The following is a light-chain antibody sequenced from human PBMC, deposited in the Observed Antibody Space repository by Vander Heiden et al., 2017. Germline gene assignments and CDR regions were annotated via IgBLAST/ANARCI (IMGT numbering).Light chain of an antibody. V-gene: IGKV1-27*01. J-gene: IGKJ1*01. CDR2: AAS. Sequence: SPMPQSPSSLSASVGDRVTITCRASQSISHYLAWYQQKPGKVPKLLIYAASTLEAGVPSRFSGSGSGTDFTLTISSLQPEDVATYYCQKDNSAPLTFGQGTKVEIK. CDR1: QSISHY. CDR3: QKDNSAPLT.